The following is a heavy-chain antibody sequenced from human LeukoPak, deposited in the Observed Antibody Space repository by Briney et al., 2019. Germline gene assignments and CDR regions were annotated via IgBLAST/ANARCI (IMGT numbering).Heavy chain of an antibody. J-gene: IGHJ5*02. CDR2: IYHSGST. D-gene: IGHD2-15*01. V-gene: IGHV4-38-2*02. CDR3: ARDRFAPYCSGGSCQGSNWFDP. CDR1: GYSISSGYY. Sequence: SETLSLTCTVSGYSISSGYYWGWIRQPPGKGLEWIGSIYHSGSTYYNPSLKSRVTISVDTSKNQFSLRLRSVTAADTAVYYCARDRFAPYCSGGSCQGSNWFDPWGQGTLVAVSS.